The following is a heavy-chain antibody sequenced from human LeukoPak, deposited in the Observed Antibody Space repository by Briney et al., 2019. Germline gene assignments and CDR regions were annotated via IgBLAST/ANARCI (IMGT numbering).Heavy chain of an antibody. CDR3: ARDKSRRGYFDY. CDR1: GSTFSSYA. CDR2: ISYDGSNK. J-gene: IGHJ4*02. Sequence: GGSLRLSCAASGSTFSSYAMHWVRQAPGKGLEWVAVISYDGSNKYYADSVKGRFTISRDNSKNTLYLQMNSLRAEDTAVYYCARDKSRRGYFDYWGQGTLVTVSS. V-gene: IGHV3-30*04. D-gene: IGHD2-2*01.